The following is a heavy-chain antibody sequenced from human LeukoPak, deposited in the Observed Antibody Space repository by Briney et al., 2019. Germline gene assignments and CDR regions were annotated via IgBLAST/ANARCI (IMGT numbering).Heavy chain of an antibody. J-gene: IGHJ4*02. D-gene: IGHD3-22*01. V-gene: IGHV3-30*18. Sequence: PGRSLRLSCAPSRFTFSSYGMHRARQAPGEGLEWVAVISYDGSNKYYADSVKGRFTISRDNSKNTLYLQMNSLRAEDTAVYYCAKGDYYDRTHFDYWGQGTLVTVSS. CDR1: RFTFSSYG. CDR2: ISYDGSNK. CDR3: AKGDYYDRTHFDY.